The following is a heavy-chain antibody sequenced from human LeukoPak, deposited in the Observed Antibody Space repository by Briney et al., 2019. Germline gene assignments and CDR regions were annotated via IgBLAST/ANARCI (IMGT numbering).Heavy chain of an antibody. V-gene: IGHV1-18*01. CDR1: GYTFTSYG. D-gene: IGHD4-17*01. J-gene: IGHJ6*03. CDR3: ARGAVTTSYYYYYMDV. Sequence: ASVKVSCKASGYTFTSYGISWVRQAPGQGLEWMGWISAYNGNTNYAQKLQGRVTITRNTSISTAYMELSSLRSEDTAVYYCARGAVTTSYYYYYMDVWGKGTTVTVSS. CDR2: ISAYNGNT.